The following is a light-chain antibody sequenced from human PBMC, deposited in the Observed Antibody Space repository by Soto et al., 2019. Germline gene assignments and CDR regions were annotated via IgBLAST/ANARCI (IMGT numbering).Light chain of an antibody. CDR3: SSYTSSSTSVV. CDR2: DVT. J-gene: IGLJ2*01. CDR1: SSVFGASDY. Sequence: QSALTQPASVSGSPGQSITISCTGTSSVFGASDYVSWYQHHPGRAPKLVIYDVTTRPSGVSNRFSGSKSGNTASLTISGLRAEDEADYYCSSYTSSSTSVVFDGGTKVTVL. V-gene: IGLV2-14*03.